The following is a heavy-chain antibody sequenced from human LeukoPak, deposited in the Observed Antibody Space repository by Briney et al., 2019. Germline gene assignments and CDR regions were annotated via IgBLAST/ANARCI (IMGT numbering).Heavy chain of an antibody. CDR2: IYHSGST. V-gene: IGHV4-39*01. D-gene: IGHD2-15*01. Sequence: PSETLSLTCTVSGGSIDSRSYYWDWIRQAPGKGLEWIGTIYHSGSTECNPSLKSRVAIFVDTSKNQFSLILHSVAAADTAVYYCARRSEFDNTHYHYFDYWGQGALVTASS. J-gene: IGHJ4*02. CDR3: ARRSEFDNTHYHYFDY. CDR1: GGSIDSRSYY.